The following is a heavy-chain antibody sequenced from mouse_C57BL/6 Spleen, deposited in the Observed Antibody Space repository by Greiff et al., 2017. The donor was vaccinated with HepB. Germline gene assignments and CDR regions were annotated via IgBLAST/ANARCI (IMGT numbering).Heavy chain of an antibody. J-gene: IGHJ1*03. CDR1: GFSINSDCY. Sequence: DVQLQESGPSLVRPSQTLSLTCTVPGFSINSDCYWIWIRQFPGNKLEYIGYTFYSGITYYNPSLESRTYITRDTSKNQFSLKLSSVTTEDTATYYCARDDNDGSSYWYFDVWGTGTTVTVSS. CDR2: TFYSGIT. CDR3: ARDDNDGSSYWYFDV. V-gene: IGHV3-3*01. D-gene: IGHD1-1*01.